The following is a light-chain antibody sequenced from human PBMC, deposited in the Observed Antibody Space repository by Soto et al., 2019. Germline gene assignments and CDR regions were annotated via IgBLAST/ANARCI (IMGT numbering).Light chain of an antibody. CDR3: QQYDSSPRT. Sequence: IGVTQSPCTLSLSTGERATLSCRASQSISSSYLAWYQQKPGQAPRLLIYGASSRATGIPDRFSGSGSGTDFTLTINRLEPEDFAVYYCQQYDSSPRTFGQGTKVDIK. V-gene: IGKV3-20*01. CDR1: QSISSSY. J-gene: IGKJ1*01. CDR2: GAS.